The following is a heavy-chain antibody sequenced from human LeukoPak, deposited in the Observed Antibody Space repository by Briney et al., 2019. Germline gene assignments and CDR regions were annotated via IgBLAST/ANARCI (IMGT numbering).Heavy chain of an antibody. CDR3: ARGEVATIYDY. Sequence: PSQTLSLTCAVSGGSISSGGYSWSWIRQPPGKGLEWIGYIYYSGSTYYNPSLKSRVTISEDTSKNQFSLKLSSVTAADTAVYYCARGEVATIYDYWGQGTLVTVSS. J-gene: IGHJ4*02. CDR1: GGSISSGGYS. CDR2: IYYSGST. D-gene: IGHD5-12*01. V-gene: IGHV4-30-4*07.